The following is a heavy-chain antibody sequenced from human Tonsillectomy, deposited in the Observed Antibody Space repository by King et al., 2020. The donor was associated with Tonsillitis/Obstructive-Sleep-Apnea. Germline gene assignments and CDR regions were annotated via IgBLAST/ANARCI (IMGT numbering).Heavy chain of an antibody. Sequence: QVQLVESGAEVKKPGSSVTVSCTASGGTVTTDTISWVRQAPGQGLEWMGGIIPMSGTAHYSQKCRGRVTITADSSTNTVFLELNSLRSEDTAVYYCARDPSTGFSTGLGGMDVWGQGTTVTVSS. D-gene: IGHD3-22*01. CDR2: IIPMSGTA. CDR1: GGTVTTDT. J-gene: IGHJ6*02. CDR3: ARDPSTGFSTGLGGMDV. V-gene: IGHV1-69*01.